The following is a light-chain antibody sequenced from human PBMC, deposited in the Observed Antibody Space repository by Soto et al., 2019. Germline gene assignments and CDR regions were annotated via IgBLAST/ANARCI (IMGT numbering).Light chain of an antibody. V-gene: IGLV2-8*01. CDR2: EVS. CDR1: SSDVGGYDY. Sequence: QSALTQPPSASGSPGQPVTISCTGTSSDVGGYDYVSWYQQHPGKAPKLIISEVSKRPSGVPDRFSGSKSGNTASLTVSGLQAEDEADYFCSSYAGSNDLVFGGGTKLTVL. CDR3: SSYAGSNDLV. J-gene: IGLJ3*02.